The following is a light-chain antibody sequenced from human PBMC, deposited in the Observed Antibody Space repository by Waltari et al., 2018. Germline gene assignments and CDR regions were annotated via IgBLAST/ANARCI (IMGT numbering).Light chain of an antibody. Sequence: EIVLTQSPGTLSLSPGERATLSCRATQSVSHSNLAWYQQKGGQAPRLLIYGASSRATGIPDRCSGSGCGTDFTLSISRLEPEDYGVYYCQQYAGSPITFGGGTKVEI. CDR1: QSVSHSN. CDR3: QQYAGSPIT. V-gene: IGKV3-20*01. J-gene: IGKJ4*01. CDR2: GAS.